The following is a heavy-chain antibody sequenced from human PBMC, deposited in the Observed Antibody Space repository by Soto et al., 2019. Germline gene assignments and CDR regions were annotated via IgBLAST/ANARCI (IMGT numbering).Heavy chain of an antibody. Sequence: ASVKVSCKASGYTFTSYDINWVRQAPGQGLEWMGRISAYNGNTNYAQKVQGRVTMTTDTSTSTAYMELRSLRSYDTAVYYCARVLTYYYGMDVWGQGTTVTVSS. J-gene: IGHJ6*02. CDR2: ISAYNGNT. D-gene: IGHD3-16*01. V-gene: IGHV1-18*01. CDR1: GYTFTSYD. CDR3: ARVLTYYYGMDV.